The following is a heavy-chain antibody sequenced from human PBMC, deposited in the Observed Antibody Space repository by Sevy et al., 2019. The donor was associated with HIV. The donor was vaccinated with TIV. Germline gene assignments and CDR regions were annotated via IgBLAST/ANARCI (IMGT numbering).Heavy chain of an antibody. Sequence: GGSLRLSCAASGFTFNSYSMYWVRQAPGKGLEWVAVISYDGSNQYYADSVKGRFTVSRDNSKNTLYLQMNSLGVEDTASHYCARDAAEGPDGDSWFSNWLDPWGKGTLVAVSS. D-gene: IGHD6-13*01. V-gene: IGHV3-30*14. CDR2: ISYDGSNQ. CDR1: GFTFNSYS. J-gene: IGHJ5*02. CDR3: ARDAAEGPDGDSWFSNWLDP.